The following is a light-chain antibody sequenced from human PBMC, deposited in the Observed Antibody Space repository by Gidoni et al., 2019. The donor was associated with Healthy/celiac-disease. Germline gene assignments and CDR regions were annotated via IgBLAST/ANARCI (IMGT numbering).Light chain of an antibody. CDR3: QQYNNWRFT. CDR1: QSVSSN. J-gene: IGKJ3*01. CDR2: GAS. Sequence: EIVMTQSPATLSVFPGERATLSCRASQSVSSNLAWYQQKPGQAPRLLIYGASTRATGIPARFSGSGSGTEFTLTISSLQSEDFAVYYCQQYNNWRFTFGPGTKVDIK. V-gene: IGKV3-15*01.